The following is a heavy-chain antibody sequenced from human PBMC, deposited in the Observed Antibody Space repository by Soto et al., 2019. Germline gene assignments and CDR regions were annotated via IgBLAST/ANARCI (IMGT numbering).Heavy chain of an antibody. CDR3: AKRLGITAAGTDYYYYYAMDV. D-gene: IGHD6-13*01. CDR2: ISSDSSYI. V-gene: IGHV3-21*01. Sequence: GGSLRLSCAASGFTFSSYSMNWVRQAPGKGLEWVSYISSDSSYIYYADSAKGRFTISRDNAKNSLYLEMNSLRAEDTAVYYCAKRLGITAAGTDYYYYYAMDVWGQGTTVTVSS. J-gene: IGHJ6*02. CDR1: GFTFSSYS.